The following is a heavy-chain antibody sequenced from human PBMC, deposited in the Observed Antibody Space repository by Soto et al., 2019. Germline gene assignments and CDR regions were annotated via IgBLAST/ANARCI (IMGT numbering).Heavy chain of an antibody. CDR3: ARIGDFYYYYYGMDV. Sequence: SETLCLTCAFSGGSISSSNWGSWFRQPPGKGLEWIGEIYHSGSTNYNPSLKSRVTISVDKSKNQFSLKLSSVTAADTAVYYCARIGDFYYYYYGMDVWGQGTTVTVSS. CDR1: GGSISSSNW. J-gene: IGHJ6*01. CDR2: IYHSGST. D-gene: IGHD3-3*01. V-gene: IGHV4-4*02.